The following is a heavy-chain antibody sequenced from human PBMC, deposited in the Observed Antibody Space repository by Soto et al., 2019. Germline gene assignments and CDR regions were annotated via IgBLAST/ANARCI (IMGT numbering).Heavy chain of an antibody. J-gene: IGHJ3*02. CDR3: AKDNGSGCDWLRVGDASDI. CDR1: GFTFSSYG. Sequence: GGSLRLSCAASGFTFSSYGMHWVRQAPGKGLEWVAVISYDGSNKYYADSVKGRLTISRDNSKNTLYLQMDSLRGEDTAVYYCAKDNGSGCDWLRVGDASDIWGQGTMVTVSS. V-gene: IGHV3-30*18. CDR2: ISYDGSNK. D-gene: IGHD5-12*01.